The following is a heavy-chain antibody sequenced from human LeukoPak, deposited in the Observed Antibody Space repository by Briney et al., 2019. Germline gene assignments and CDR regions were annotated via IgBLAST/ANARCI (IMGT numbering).Heavy chain of an antibody. Sequence: ESGPTLVKPTQTLTLTCTFSEFSLSTSEVGVGWIRQPLGKALELVALIYWDDDKRYSPSLENRLTITKDTSKSQVVLTLTNMDSVDTATYYCAHRRGRVVGGVVVDAAFDIWGQGTMVTVSS. CDR2: IYWDDDK. D-gene: IGHD3-3*01. J-gene: IGHJ3*02. CDR3: AHRRGRVVGGVVVDAAFDI. V-gene: IGHV2-5*02. CDR1: EFSLSTSEVG.